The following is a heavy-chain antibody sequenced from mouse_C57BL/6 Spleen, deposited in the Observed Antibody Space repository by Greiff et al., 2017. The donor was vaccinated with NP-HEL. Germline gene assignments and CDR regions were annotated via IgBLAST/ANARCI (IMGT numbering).Heavy chain of an antibody. CDR3: TKGAAQALDY. CDR2: IDPETGGT. V-gene: IGHV1-15*01. Sequence: QVHVKQSGAELVRPGASVTLSCKASGYTFTDYEMHWVKQTPVHGLEWIGAIDPETGGTAYNQKFKGKAILTADKSSSTAYMELRSLTSEDSAVYYCTKGAAQALDYWGQGTTLTVSS. CDR1: GYTFTDYE. J-gene: IGHJ2*01. D-gene: IGHD3-2*02.